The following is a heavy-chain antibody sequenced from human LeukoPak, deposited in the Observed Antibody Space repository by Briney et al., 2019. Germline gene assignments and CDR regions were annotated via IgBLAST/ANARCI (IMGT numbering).Heavy chain of an antibody. Sequence: PGGSLRLSCAASGFTFSSYAMSWVRQAPGKGLEWVSAISGSGGSTYYADSVKGRFTISRDNSKNTLYLQMNSLRAEDTAVYYCAKDPSRDGYNYGQYYFDYWGQGTLVTVSS. CDR2: ISGSGGST. D-gene: IGHD5-24*01. J-gene: IGHJ4*02. CDR1: GFTFSSYA. V-gene: IGHV3-23*01. CDR3: AKDPSRDGYNYGQYYFDY.